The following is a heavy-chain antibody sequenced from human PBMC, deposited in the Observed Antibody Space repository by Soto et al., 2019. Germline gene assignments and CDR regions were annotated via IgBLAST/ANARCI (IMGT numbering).Heavy chain of an antibody. CDR1: GFTFSSYG. CDR3: AKMAAADKTTYWYTDL. V-gene: IGHV3-30*18. D-gene: IGHD6-13*01. CDR2: ISSDGSYK. J-gene: IGHJ2*01. Sequence: PGGSLRLSCAASGFTFSSYGMHWVRQAPGKGLEWVAVISSDGSYKYYADPVKGRFTISRDNSKNTLYLQMNSLRAEDTAVYYCAKMAAADKTTYWYTDLWGRGSLVTVSS.